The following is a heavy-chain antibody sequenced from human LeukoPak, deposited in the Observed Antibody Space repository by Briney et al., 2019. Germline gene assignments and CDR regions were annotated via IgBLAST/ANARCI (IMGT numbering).Heavy chain of an antibody. J-gene: IGHJ4*02. CDR3: ARDVRYQLLLDY. CDR2: IYSGGST. Sequence: PGGSLRLSCAASGFTVSSNYMSWARQAPGKGLEWVSVIYSGGSTYYADSVKGRFTISRDNSKNTLYLQMNSLRAEDTAVYYCARDVRYQLLLDYWGQGALVTVSS. V-gene: IGHV3-53*05. CDR1: GFTVSSNY. D-gene: IGHD2-2*01.